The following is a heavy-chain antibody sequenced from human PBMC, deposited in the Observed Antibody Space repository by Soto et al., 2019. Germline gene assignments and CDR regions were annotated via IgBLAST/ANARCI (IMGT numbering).Heavy chain of an antibody. CDR2: IYYSGST. V-gene: IGHV4-59*08. D-gene: IGHD2-2*01. CDR1: GGSISSYY. J-gene: IGHJ6*02. Sequence: PSETLSLTCTVSGGSISSYYWSWIRQPPGKGLEWIGYIYYSGSTNYNPSLKSRVTISVDTSKNQFSLKLNSMTAADTAVYYCARGSLGYCSSTSCYPRYYYYYGMDVWGQGTTVTVSS. CDR3: ARGSLGYCSSTSCYPRYYYYYGMDV.